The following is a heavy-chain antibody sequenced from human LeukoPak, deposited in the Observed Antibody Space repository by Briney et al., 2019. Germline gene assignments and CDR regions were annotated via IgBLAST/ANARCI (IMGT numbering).Heavy chain of an antibody. J-gene: IGHJ4*02. CDR3: ELRSVAATVSFDY. CDR2: ISYSGST. Sequence: PLETLSLTCTVSGGSISTSYYWGWIRQPPGKGLEWVGSISYSGSTDYNPSLKSRVTISVDTSRNQFSLKLSAVTAADTAVYYCELRSVAATVSFDYWGQGTLVTVSS. D-gene: IGHD6-13*01. CDR1: GGSISTSYY. V-gene: IGHV4-39*01.